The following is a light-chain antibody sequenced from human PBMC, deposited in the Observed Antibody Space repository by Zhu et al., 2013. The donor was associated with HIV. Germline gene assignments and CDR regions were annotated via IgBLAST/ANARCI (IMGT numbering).Light chain of an antibody. CDR1: QSVSSN. V-gene: IGKV3-15*01. CDR3: QQYGSSPWT. Sequence: EIVMTQSPATLSVSPGERATISCRASQSVSSNLAWYQQKPGQAPRLLIYGTSTRATGIPARFSGTGSGTEFTLTISSLQSEDFAVYYCQQYGSSPWTFGQGTKVEIK. J-gene: IGKJ1*01. CDR2: GTS.